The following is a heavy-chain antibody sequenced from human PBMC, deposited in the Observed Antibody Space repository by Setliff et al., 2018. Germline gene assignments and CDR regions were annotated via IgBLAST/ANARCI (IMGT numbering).Heavy chain of an antibody. CDR3: VRSSAPQVVLAGQGGFDI. J-gene: IGHJ3*02. CDR2: ISPYSGNT. CDR1: GFGFTTFG. D-gene: IGHD6-19*01. V-gene: IGHV1-18*01. Sequence: GASVKVSCKTSGFGFTTFGFSWVRQAPGQGLEWLGSISPYSGNTNYPQWLQDRVTMTIDTSATTVYMELQSLRSDDTAVYYCVRSSAPQVVLAGQGGFDIWGQGTMVTVSS.